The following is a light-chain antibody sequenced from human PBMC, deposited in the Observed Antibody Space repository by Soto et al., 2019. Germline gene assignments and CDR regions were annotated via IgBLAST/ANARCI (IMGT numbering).Light chain of an antibody. J-gene: IGKJ4*01. CDR2: AAS. Sequence: DIQMTQSPSSLSASVGDRVTITCRASQSISSYLNWYQQKPGKAPKLLIYAASSFQSGVPSRFSGSGFGTDFTLTISSLQPEDFATYYCQQSYSTPLTFGGGTKVDIK. CDR3: QQSYSTPLT. CDR1: QSISSY. V-gene: IGKV1-39*01.